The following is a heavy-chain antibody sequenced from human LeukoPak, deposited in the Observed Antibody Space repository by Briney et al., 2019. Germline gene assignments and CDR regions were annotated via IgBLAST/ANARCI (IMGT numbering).Heavy chain of an antibody. V-gene: IGHV1-2*02. Sequence: ASVKVSCKASGYTFTGHYMHWVRQAPGQRLEWMGWINPKIGATHYAQKFQGRVTMTRDTSITTAYMEMSRLTSDDTAMYYCARGPQQLIPVDCFDPWGQGTLVIVSS. CDR2: INPKIGAT. J-gene: IGHJ5*02. CDR3: ARGPQQLIPVDCFDP. D-gene: IGHD6-13*01. CDR1: GYTFTGHY.